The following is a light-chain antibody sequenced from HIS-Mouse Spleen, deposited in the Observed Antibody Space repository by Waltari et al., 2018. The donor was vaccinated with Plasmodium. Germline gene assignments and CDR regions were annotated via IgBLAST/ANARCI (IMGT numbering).Light chain of an antibody. Sequence: IQMTQSPSSLSASVGARVTITSQASQDISNYLNWYQQKPGKAPKLLIYDASNLETGVPSRFSGSGSGTDFTFTISSLQPEDIATYYCQQYDNLPYTFGQGTKLEIK. V-gene: IGKV1-33*01. CDR1: QDISNY. CDR3: QQYDNLPYT. CDR2: DAS. J-gene: IGKJ2*01.